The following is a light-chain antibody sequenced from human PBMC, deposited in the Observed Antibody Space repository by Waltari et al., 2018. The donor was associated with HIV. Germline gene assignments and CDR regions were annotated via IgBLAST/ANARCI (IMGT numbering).Light chain of an antibody. CDR2: DSN. CDR1: SSNIGNHY. V-gene: IGLV1-51*01. Sequence: QSVLTQPPSVSAAPGTKVVISCSGSSSNIGNHYVSWFQQPPVPPPKFIIYDSNKRPSGIPDRFSGYRSGTSATLIITGLQSGDEADYYCGTWDTSLGAGVFGGGTKVTVL. CDR3: GTWDTSLGAGV. J-gene: IGLJ3*02.